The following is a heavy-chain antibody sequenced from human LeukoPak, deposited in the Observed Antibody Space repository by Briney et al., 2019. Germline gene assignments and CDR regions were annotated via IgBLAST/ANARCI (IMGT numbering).Heavy chain of an antibody. CDR1: GFTFDDYA. V-gene: IGHV3-9*01. J-gene: IGHJ4*02. CDR2: ISWNSGSI. Sequence: GRSLRLSCAASGFTFDDYAMHWVRQAPGKGLEWVSGISWNSGSIGYADSVKGRFTISRDNAKNSLYLQMNSLRAEDTALYYCAKDGLLEWASRGPFDYWGQGTLVTVSS. D-gene: IGHD3-3*01. CDR3: AKDGLLEWASRGPFDY.